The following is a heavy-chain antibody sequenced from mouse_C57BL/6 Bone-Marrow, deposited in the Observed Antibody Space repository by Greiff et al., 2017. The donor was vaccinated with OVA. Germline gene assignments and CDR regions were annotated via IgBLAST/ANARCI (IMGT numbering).Heavy chain of an antibody. CDR1: GYTFTSYW. J-gene: IGHJ1*03. V-gene: IGHV1-69*01. CDR2: IDPSDSYT. Sequence: VQLQQPGAELVMPGASVKLSCKASGYTFTSYWMHWVKQRPGQGLEWIGEIDPSDSYTNYNQKFKGKSTLTVDKSSSTAYMQLSSLTSEDSAVYYCAREGFYYGSSADVWGTGTTVTVSS. CDR3: AREGFYYGSSADV. D-gene: IGHD1-1*01.